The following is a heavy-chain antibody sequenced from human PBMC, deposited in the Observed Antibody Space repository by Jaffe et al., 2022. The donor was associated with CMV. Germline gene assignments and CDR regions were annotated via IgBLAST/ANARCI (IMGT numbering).Heavy chain of an antibody. CDR1: GGSISSGGYY. V-gene: IGHV4-31*03. CDR2: IYYSGST. Sequence: QVQLQESGPGLVKPSQTLSLTCTVSGGSISSGGYYWSWIRQHPGKGLEWIGYIYYSGSTYYNPSLKSRVTISVDTSKNQFSLKLSSVTAADTAVYYCARTDSGTYQLLSRWYFDLWGRGTLVTVSS. J-gene: IGHJ2*01. D-gene: IGHD2-2*01. CDR3: ARTDSGTYQLLSRWYFDL.